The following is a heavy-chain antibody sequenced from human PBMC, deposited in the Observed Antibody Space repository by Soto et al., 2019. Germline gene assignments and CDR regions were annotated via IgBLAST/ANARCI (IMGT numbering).Heavy chain of an antibody. CDR1: DASVWSDSYF. CDR2: ISRTGDT. J-gene: IGHJ4*02. V-gene: IGHV4-61*01. Sequence: SETLSLTCTVSDASVWSDSYFWTWIRQPPGKGLEWIAYISRTGDTNYNPSLKSRVTISIDTSRNQFSLTVTSVTAADTAVYFCARIVVGVTVDLWGQGSPVTVSS. D-gene: IGHD1-26*01. CDR3: ARIVVGVTVDL.